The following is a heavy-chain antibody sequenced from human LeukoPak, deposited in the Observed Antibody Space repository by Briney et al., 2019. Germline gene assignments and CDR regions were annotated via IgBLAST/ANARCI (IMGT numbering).Heavy chain of an antibody. CDR3: ATKQWLAPPPDS. CDR1: GFTFSKYW. V-gene: IGHV3-74*01. Sequence: PGGSLRLSCAASGFTFSKYWMLWVRQAPGKGLENVPRINTDGTVTTYADSVKGRFTVSRDNADNTMFLQMNSVRDEDTAVYYCATKQWLAPPPDSWGQGTPVTVSS. J-gene: IGHJ4*02. D-gene: IGHD6-19*01. CDR2: INTDGTVT.